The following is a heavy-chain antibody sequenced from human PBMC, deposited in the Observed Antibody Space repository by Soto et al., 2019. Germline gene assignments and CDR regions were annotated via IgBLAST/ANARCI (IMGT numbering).Heavy chain of an antibody. Sequence: VGSLKISCRTSGYRFTSYWIAWVRQMPGKGLEWMGIIFPSDSDTRYSPSFQGQVTISADRSTSTVFLQWASLKASDTAVYFCARKDKSGYFNWFDPWGQGTLVTVSS. V-gene: IGHV5-51*01. CDR3: ARKDKSGYFNWFDP. D-gene: IGHD3-22*01. CDR2: IFPSDSDT. CDR1: GYRFTSYW. J-gene: IGHJ5*02.